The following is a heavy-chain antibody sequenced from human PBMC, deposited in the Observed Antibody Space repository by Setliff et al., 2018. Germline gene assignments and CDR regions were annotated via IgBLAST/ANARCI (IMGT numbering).Heavy chain of an antibody. J-gene: IGHJ6*03. CDR3: ARQPYSTTYYYYYYYMDV. CDR2: INDRGST. D-gene: IGHD6-13*01. V-gene: IGHV4-34*01. CDR1: GGSFSGYF. Sequence: SETLSLTCAVYGGSFSGYFWSWIRQAPGRGLEWIGEINDRGSTHYNPSLKSRVTISIDTSKNQFSLKLTSVTAADTAVYYCARQPYSTTYYYYYYYMDVWGKGTTVTVSS.